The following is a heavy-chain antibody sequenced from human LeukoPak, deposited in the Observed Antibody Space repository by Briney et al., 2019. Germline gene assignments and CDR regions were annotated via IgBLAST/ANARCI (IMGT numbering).Heavy chain of an antibody. CDR2: IYYSGST. CDR1: GGSISSSSYY. D-gene: IGHD3-10*01. CDR3: ARRGMVRGHRPGWFDP. J-gene: IGHJ5*02. V-gene: IGHV4-39*01. Sequence: PSETLSLTCTVSGGSISSSSYYWGWIRQPPGKGLEWIGSIYYSGSTYYNPSLKSRVTISVDTSKNQFSLKLSSVTAADTAVYYCARRGMVRGHRPGWFDPWGQGTLVTVSS.